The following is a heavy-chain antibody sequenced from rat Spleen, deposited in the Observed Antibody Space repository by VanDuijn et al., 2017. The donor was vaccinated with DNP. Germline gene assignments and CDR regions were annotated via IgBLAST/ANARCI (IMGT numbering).Heavy chain of an antibody. CDR1: GFTFSNYG. D-gene: IGHD1-2*01. Sequence: EVQLVESGGGLVQPGRSLKLSCAASGFTFSNYGMAWVRQAPTKGLEWVASIRTGGGDTYYRDSVKGRFTISRDNAKSTLYLQMDSLRSEDTATYYCTTHGSIATISTGAMDVWGQGTSVTVSS. CDR3: TTHGSIATISTGAMDV. J-gene: IGHJ4*01. V-gene: IGHV5S13*01. CDR2: IRTGGGDT.